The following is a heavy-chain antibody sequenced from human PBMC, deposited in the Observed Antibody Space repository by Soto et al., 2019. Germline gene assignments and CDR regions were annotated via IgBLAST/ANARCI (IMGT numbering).Heavy chain of an antibody. CDR1: MWSRGDY. CDR2: IYYSGST. V-gene: IGHV4-39*01. J-gene: IGHJ4*02. CDR3: ARLRRGGSYYKYFDY. Sequence: MWSRGDYGGWKSQPPGKGLEWIGSIYYSGSTYYNPSLKSRVTISVDTSKNQFSLKLSSVTAADTAVYYCARLRRGGSYYKYFDYWGQGTFGSVSS. D-gene: IGHD1-26*01.